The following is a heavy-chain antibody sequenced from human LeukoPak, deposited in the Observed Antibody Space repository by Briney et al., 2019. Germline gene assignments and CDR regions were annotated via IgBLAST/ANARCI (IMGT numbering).Heavy chain of an antibody. CDR2: IKEDGSEI. CDR1: GFTFSTYW. Sequence: GGSLRLSCAASGFTFSTYWMSWVRQAPGKGLEWVANIKEDGSEINYADSVRGRFTISRDNAKNSLYLQMNSLRAEDTAVYYCARGYTCGHWGQGTLVIVSS. J-gene: IGHJ4*02. CDR3: ARGYTCGH. D-gene: IGHD5-18*01. V-gene: IGHV3-7*04.